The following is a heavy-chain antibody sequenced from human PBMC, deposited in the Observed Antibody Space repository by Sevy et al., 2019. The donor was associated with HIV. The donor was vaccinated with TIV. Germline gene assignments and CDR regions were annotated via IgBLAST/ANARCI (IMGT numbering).Heavy chain of an antibody. CDR1: GYTFTGYY. CDR3: ARGTPIFGGRYYGMDV. D-gene: IGHD3-3*01. V-gene: IGHV1-2*02. CDR2: INPNSGGT. J-gene: IGHJ6*02. Sequence: ASVKVSCKASGYTFTGYYMHWVRQAPGQGLEWMGWINPNSGGTNYAQKFQGRVTMTRDTSISTAYMELSRLRSDDTAVYYCARGTPIFGGRYYGMDVWGQGTTVTVSS.